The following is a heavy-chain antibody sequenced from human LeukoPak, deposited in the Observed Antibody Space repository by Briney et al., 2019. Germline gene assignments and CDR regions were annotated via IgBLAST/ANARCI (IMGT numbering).Heavy chain of an antibody. CDR2: ISNDGSKK. J-gene: IGHJ4*02. V-gene: IGHV3-30*18. CDR1: GFTFITYG. Sequence: DPGGSLRLSCAASGFTFITYGMQWVRQAPGKGLGWVATISNDGSKKKYVDSVEGRFTMSRDNSKNTLYLQMNSLRAEDTAIYYCAKEGRYCGGDCRGYFEYWGQGTLVTVSS. D-gene: IGHD2-21*02. CDR3: AKEGRYCGGDCRGYFEY.